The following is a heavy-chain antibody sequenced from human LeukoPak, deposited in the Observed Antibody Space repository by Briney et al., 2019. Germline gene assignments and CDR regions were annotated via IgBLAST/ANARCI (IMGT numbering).Heavy chain of an antibody. CDR3: ARDRSSGSGSYYVLDY. CDR2: INPTSGGT. Sequence: ASVKVSCKASGYTFTGYYMHWVRQAPGQGLEWMGWINPTSGGTNYAQKFQGRVTMTRDTSISTAYMELSRLRSDDTAVYYCARDRSSGSGSYYVLDYWGQGTLVTVSS. V-gene: IGHV1-2*02. D-gene: IGHD3-10*01. CDR1: GYTFTGYY. J-gene: IGHJ4*02.